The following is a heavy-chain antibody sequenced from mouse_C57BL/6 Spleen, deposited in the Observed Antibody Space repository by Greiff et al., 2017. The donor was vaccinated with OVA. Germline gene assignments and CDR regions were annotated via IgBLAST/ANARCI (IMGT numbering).Heavy chain of an antibody. D-gene: IGHD1-1*01. Sequence: QVQLQQSGPELVKPGASVKISCKASGYAFSSSWMNWVKQRPGKGLEWIGRLYPGDGDTNYNGKIKGKATLTADKSSSTAYMQLSSLTSEDSAVYFCARERYYGSSYYFDYWGQGTTLTVSS. J-gene: IGHJ2*01. CDR3: ARERYYGSSYYFDY. CDR2: LYPGDGDT. V-gene: IGHV1-82*01. CDR1: GYAFSSSW.